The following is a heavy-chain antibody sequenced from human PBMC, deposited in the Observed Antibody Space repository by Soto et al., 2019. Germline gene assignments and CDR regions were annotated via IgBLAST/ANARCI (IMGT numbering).Heavy chain of an antibody. CDR2: ISGSGDST. V-gene: IGHV3-23*01. CDR1: GFTFSSYA. CDR3: AKGVPGIAVAGTGYFQH. D-gene: IGHD6-19*01. J-gene: IGHJ1*01. Sequence: EVQLLESGGGLVQPGGSLRLSCAASGFTFSSYAMSWVRQAPGKGLEWVSGISGSGDSTYYADSVKGRFTISRDNSKDTLYLQVNGLRAEDTAVYYCAKGVPGIAVAGTGYFQHWGQGTLVTVSS.